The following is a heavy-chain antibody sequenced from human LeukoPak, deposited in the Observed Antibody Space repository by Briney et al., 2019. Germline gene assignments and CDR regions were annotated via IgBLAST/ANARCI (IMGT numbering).Heavy chain of an antibody. J-gene: IGHJ2*01. CDR2: IYYSGST. CDR1: GGSISSSSYY. D-gene: IGHD3-9*01. Sequence: SETLSLTCTVSGGSISSSSYYWGWIRQPPGKGLEWIGSIYYSGSTYYNPSLRSRVTISVDTSKNQFSLKLSSVTAADTAVYYCARQYSDILTGYHRGELYWYFDLWGRGTLVTVSS. V-gene: IGHV4-39*01. CDR3: ARQYSDILTGYHRGELYWYFDL.